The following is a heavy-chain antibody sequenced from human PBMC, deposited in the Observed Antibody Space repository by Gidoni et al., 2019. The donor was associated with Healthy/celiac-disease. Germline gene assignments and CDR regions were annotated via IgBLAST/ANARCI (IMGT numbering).Heavy chain of an antibody. D-gene: IGHD5-18*01. J-gene: IGHJ5*02. Sequence: KVSCKASGGTFSSYAISWVRQAPGQGLEWMGGIIPIFGTANYAQKFQGRVTITADESTSTAYMELSSLRSEDTAVYYCARDGWDSYALPNWFDPWGQGTLVTVSS. CDR3: ARDGWDSYALPNWFDP. V-gene: IGHV1-69*01. CDR1: GGTFSSYA. CDR2: IIPIFGTA.